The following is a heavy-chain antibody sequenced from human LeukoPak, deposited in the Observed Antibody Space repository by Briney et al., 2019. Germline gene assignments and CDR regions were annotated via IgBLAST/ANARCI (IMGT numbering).Heavy chain of an antibody. V-gene: IGHV3-30*18. Sequence: GGSLRLSCAASGFTFSSYGMRWVRQAPGKGLEWVAVISYDGSNKYYADSVKGRFTISRDNSKNTLYLRMNSLRAEDTAVYYCAKGYGSGWYVFDYWGQGTLVTVSS. CDR1: GFTFSSYG. CDR3: AKGYGSGWYVFDY. J-gene: IGHJ4*02. D-gene: IGHD6-19*01. CDR2: ISYDGSNK.